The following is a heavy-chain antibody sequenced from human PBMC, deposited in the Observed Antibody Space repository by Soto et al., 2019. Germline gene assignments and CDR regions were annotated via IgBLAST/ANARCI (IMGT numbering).Heavy chain of an antibody. D-gene: IGHD3-10*01. J-gene: IGHJ4*02. CDR2: INHSGST. V-gene: IGHV4-34*01. Sequence: SETLSLTCAVYGGSFSGYYWSWIRQPPGKGLEWIGEINHSGSTNYNPSLKSRVTISVDTSKNQFSLKLSSVTAADTAVYYCARSHHYYGSESYYFDYWGQGTLVTVSS. CDR3: ARSHHYYGSESYYFDY. CDR1: GGSFSGYY.